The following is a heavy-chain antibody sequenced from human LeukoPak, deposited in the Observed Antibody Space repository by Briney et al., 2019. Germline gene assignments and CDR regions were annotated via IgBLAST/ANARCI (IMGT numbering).Heavy chain of an antibody. Sequence: GGSLRLSCAASGFIFSNYWMHWVRQAPGKGLVWVSRISTDGSITGYADFVKGRFTISRDNAKNTLYLQLNSLGAEDTAVYYCVRDRTVVTLFDYWGRGALVTVSS. D-gene: IGHD4-23*01. J-gene: IGHJ4*02. V-gene: IGHV3-74*01. CDR3: VRDRTVVTLFDY. CDR1: GFIFSNYW. CDR2: ISTDGSIT.